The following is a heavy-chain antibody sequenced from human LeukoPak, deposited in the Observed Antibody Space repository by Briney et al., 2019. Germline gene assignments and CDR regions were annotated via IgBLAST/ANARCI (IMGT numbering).Heavy chain of an antibody. Sequence: ASVKVSCKASGYKFNVYGISWVRQAPGQGLEWMGWITPYNSNTTFAQNFQGRVTMTTDTSTSTAYMELRSLRSDDTALYYCARESSRTFRGLFDYWGQGTLVTVSS. CDR1: GYKFNVYG. J-gene: IGHJ4*02. D-gene: IGHD1/OR15-1a*01. V-gene: IGHV1-18*01. CDR3: ARESSRTFRGLFDY. CDR2: ITPYNSNT.